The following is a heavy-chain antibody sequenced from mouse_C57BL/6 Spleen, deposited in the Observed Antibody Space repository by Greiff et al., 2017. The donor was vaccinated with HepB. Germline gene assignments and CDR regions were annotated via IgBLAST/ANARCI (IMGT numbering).Heavy chain of an antibody. J-gene: IGHJ4*01. CDR3: ARYRITTVVERYYYAMDY. CDR1: GYTFTSYW. V-gene: IGHV1-64*01. CDR2: IHPNSGST. Sequence: QVQLQQPGAELVKPGASVKLSCKASGYTFTSYWMHWVKQRPGQGLEWIGMIHPNSGSTNYNEKFKSKATLTVDKSSSTAYMQLSSLTSEDSAVYYCARYRITTVVERYYYAMDYWGQGTSVTVSS. D-gene: IGHD1-1*01.